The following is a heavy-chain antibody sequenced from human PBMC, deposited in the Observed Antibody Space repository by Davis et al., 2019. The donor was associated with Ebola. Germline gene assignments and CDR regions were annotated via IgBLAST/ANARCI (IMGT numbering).Heavy chain of an antibody. V-gene: IGHV3-30*03. CDR3: ARDIFGMDV. Sequence: GESLKISCAASGFTFSSYGMHWVRQAPGKGLEWVAVISYDGSNKYYADSVKGRFTISRDNSKNTLYLQMNSLRAEDTAVYYCARDIFGMDVWGQGTTVTVSS. CDR2: ISYDGSNK. J-gene: IGHJ6*02. CDR1: GFTFSSYG. D-gene: IGHD2-21*01.